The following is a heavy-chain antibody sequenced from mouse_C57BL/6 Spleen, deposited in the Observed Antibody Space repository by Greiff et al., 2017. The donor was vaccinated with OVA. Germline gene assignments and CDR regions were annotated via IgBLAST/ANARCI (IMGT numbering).Heavy chain of an antibody. Sequence: VQLKESVAELVRPGASVKLSCTASGFNIQNTYMHWVQQRPEQGLEWIGRIDPANGNTKYAPKFQGKATITADTSSNTAYLQLSSLTSEDTAIYYCAEDPPGLLWGQGTLVTVSA. J-gene: IGHJ3*01. V-gene: IGHV14-3*01. CDR2: IDPANGNT. CDR3: AEDPPGLL. CDR1: GFNIQNTY.